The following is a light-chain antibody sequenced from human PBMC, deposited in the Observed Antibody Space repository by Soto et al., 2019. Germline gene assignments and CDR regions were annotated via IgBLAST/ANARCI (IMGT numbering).Light chain of an antibody. V-gene: IGLV2-14*01. Sequence: QSALTQPASVSGSPGQSITISCTGTSSDVGGYNFVSWYQQHPDKAPKLMIYDVTNRPSGVSNRFSGSKSGNTASLTISGLQAEDEADYYCSSYTRSSTYVCGTGTRSPS. J-gene: IGLJ1*01. CDR3: SSYTRSSTYV. CDR2: DVT. CDR1: SSDVGGYNF.